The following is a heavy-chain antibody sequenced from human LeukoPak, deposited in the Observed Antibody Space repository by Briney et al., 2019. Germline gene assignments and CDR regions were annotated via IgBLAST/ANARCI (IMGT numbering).Heavy chain of an antibody. Sequence: GGSLRLSCAASGFTFSSYSMNWVRQAPGKGLEWVSSISSSSSYIYYADSVKGRFTISRDNSKDTLYLQMNSLRAEDTAVYYCAKGPLTEVAGTTWDSWGQGTPVTVSS. J-gene: IGHJ4*02. V-gene: IGHV3-21*04. CDR1: GFTFSSYS. D-gene: IGHD6-19*01. CDR2: ISSSSSYI. CDR3: AKGPLTEVAGTTWDS.